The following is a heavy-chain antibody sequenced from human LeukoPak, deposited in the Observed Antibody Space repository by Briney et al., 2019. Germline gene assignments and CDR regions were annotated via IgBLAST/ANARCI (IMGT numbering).Heavy chain of an antibody. D-gene: IGHD3-22*01. CDR2: IYYSGST. CDR1: GGSISSSSYY. J-gene: IGHJ4*02. V-gene: IGHV4-39*07. Sequence: SETLSLSSTVSGGSISSSSYYWGWIRQPPRKGLEWIGSIYYSGSTYYNPSLKSRVTISVDTSKNQFSLKLSSVAAADTAVYYCARVGPQRSHYYDSSGYPAVFEYWGQGTLVTVSS. CDR3: ARVGPQRSHYYDSSGYPAVFEY.